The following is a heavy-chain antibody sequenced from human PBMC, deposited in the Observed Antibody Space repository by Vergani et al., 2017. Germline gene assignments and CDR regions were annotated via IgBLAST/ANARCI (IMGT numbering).Heavy chain of an antibody. CDR1: GFTVSSNY. CDR2: ISSSSSYI. CDR3: ARDWAAAAGFFDY. D-gene: IGHD6-13*01. J-gene: IGHJ4*02. V-gene: IGHV3-21*01. Sequence: EVQLVESGGGLVQPGGSLRLSCAASGFTVSSNYMSWVRQAPGKGLEWVSSISSSSSYIYYADSVKGRFTISRDNAKNSLYLQMNSLRAEDTAVYYCARDWAAAAGFFDYWGQGTLVTVSS.